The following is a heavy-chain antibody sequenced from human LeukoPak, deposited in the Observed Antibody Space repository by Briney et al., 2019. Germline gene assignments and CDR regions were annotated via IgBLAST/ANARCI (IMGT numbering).Heavy chain of an antibody. D-gene: IGHD3-16*01. CDR2: IYYSGST. CDR1: GGSISSYY. Sequence: SETLSLTCTVSGGSISSYYWSWIRQPPGKGLEWIGYIYYSGSTNYNPSLKSRVTISLDTSKNQFSLTLSSVIAADTAVYYCARSSWGYAFDIWGQGTMITVSS. CDR3: ARSSWGYAFDI. V-gene: IGHV4-59*01. J-gene: IGHJ3*02.